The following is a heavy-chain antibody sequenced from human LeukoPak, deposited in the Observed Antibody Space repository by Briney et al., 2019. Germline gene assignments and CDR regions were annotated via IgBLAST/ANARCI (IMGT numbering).Heavy chain of an antibody. V-gene: IGHV3-23*01. CDR1: GFTFSSYA. D-gene: IGHD1-26*01. CDR3: AKDGLGELLTYYYYCMDV. CDR2: ISGSGGST. Sequence: PGGSLRLSCAASGFTFSSYAMSWVRQAPGKGLEWVSAISGSGGSTYYADSVKGRFTISRDNSKNTLYLQMNSLRAEDTAVYYCAKDGLGELLTYYYYCMDVWGKGTTVTVSS. J-gene: IGHJ6*03.